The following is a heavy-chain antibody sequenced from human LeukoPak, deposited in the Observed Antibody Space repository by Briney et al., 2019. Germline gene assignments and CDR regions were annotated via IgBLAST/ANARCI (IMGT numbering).Heavy chain of an antibody. D-gene: IGHD3-9*01. CDR2: ISGSGGST. CDR3: AKVVYFDWLWDY. J-gene: IGHJ4*02. V-gene: IGHV3-23*01. Sequence: GGSLRLSCAASGFIFSSYAMSWVRQAPGKGLEWVSAISGSGGSTYYADSVKGRFTISRDNSKNTLYLQMNSLRAEDTAVYYCAKVVYFDWLWDYWGQGTLVTVSS. CDR1: GFIFSSYA.